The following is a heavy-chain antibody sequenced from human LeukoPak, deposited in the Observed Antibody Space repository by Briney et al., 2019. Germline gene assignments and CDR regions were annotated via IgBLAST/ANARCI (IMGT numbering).Heavy chain of an antibody. Sequence: ASVKVSCKASGGTFSSYAISWVRQAPGQGLEWMGGIIPIFGTANYAQKFQGRVTITADESTSTAYMELSSLRSEDTAVYYCARVAEDCSGGSCYSIYYYYYYMGVWGKGTTVTVSS. CDR1: GGTFSSYA. J-gene: IGHJ6*03. V-gene: IGHV1-69*13. D-gene: IGHD2-15*01. CDR3: ARVAEDCSGGSCYSIYYYYYYMGV. CDR2: IIPIFGTA.